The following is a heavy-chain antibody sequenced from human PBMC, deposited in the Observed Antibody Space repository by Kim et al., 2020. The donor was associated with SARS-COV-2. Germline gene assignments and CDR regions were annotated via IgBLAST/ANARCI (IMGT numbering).Heavy chain of an antibody. CDR3: TFLIDAFDI. Sequence: LSLTCAASGFTFSDAWMSWVRQAPGKGLEWVGRIKSESDGETSDYAAPVKGRFAISRDDSKATLYLQMRSLKTEDSAVYYCTFLIDAFDIWGQGTMVTVSS. J-gene: IGHJ3*02. CDR2: IKSESDGETS. CDR1: GFTFSDAW. V-gene: IGHV3-15*01.